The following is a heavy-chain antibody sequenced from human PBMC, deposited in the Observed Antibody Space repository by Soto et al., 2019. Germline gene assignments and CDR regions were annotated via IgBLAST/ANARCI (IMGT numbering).Heavy chain of an antibody. CDR3: AKEASSSSVPTPDY. Sequence: SSETQSLTCTVSDGSISSSSYYWGWIRQPPGKGLEWIGSIYYSGSTYYNPSLKSRVTISVDTSKNTLYLQMNSLRAEDTAVYYCAKEASSSSVPTPDYWGQGTLVTVSS. CDR1: DGSISSSSYY. CDR2: IYYSGST. D-gene: IGHD6-6*01. J-gene: IGHJ4*02. V-gene: IGHV4-39*07.